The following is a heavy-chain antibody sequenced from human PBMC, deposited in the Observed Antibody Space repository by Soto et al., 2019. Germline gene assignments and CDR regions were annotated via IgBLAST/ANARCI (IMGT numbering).Heavy chain of an antibody. J-gene: IGHJ4*02. CDR2: ISSSSSTI. D-gene: IGHD3-22*01. CDR3: ARDLTDYYDSSGEFDY. V-gene: IGHV3-48*02. CDR1: GFTFSSYS. Sequence: GGSLRLSCAASGFTFSSYSMNWVRQAPGKGLEWVSYISSSSSTIYYADSVKGRFTISRDNAKNSLYLQMNSLRDEDTAVYYCARDLTDYYDSSGEFDYWGQGTLVTVSS.